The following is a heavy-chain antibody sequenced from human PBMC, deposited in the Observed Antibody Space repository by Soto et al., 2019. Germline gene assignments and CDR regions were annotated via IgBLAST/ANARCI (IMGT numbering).Heavy chain of an antibody. V-gene: IGHV1-2*02. CDR1: RLTIRDKY. D-gene: IGHD1-1*01. CDR3: AREPATAKPEGVDF. J-gene: IGHJ4*02. CDR2: INPNSGGT. Sequence: CKDPRLTIRDKYLCWVRQEKRQGLEWMGWINPNSGGTKYAPKFQGGVTMTRDTSITTAYMELSRLRSGDTAVYYCAREPATAKPEGVDFWGQGTLVTVSS.